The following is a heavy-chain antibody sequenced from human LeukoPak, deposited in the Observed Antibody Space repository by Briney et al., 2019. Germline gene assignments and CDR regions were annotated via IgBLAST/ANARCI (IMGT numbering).Heavy chain of an antibody. CDR2: IHYTGST. CDR3: ARVTGYIVEDYFDY. D-gene: IGHD3-22*01. Sequence: SETLSLTCSVSGGPITVYHWIWIRQPPGKGLEFIGYIHYTGSTNYNSSLTSRISISTDTSKNQFSLKMTSVTAADTAVYYCARVTGYIVEDYFDYWGQGTLVTVSS. V-gene: IGHV4-59*01. J-gene: IGHJ4*02. CDR1: GGPITVYH.